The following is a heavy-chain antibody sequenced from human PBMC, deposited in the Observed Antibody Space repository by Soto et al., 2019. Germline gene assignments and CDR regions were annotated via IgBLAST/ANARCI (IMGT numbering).Heavy chain of an antibody. CDR2: MSYDGSNK. V-gene: IGHV3-30-3*01. Sequence: GWSLRLSCAASGFTFSSYAMHWVRQAPGKGLEWVAVMSYDGSNKYYADSVKGRFTISRDNSKNTLYLQMNSLRAEDTAVYYCARDMMATSAYFDYWGQGTLVTVSS. CDR3: ARDMMATSAYFDY. J-gene: IGHJ4*02. D-gene: IGHD5-12*01. CDR1: GFTFSSYA.